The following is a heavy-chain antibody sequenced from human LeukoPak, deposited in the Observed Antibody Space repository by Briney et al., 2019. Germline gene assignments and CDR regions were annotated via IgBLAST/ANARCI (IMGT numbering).Heavy chain of an antibody. Sequence: GGSPRLSCAASGFTFSDNSINWVRQAPGTGLEWVSSINPTSTSIYYADAVKGRFTISRDNAKSSLYLQMNSLRAEDTARYYCVSLRRNSDRGGYYYFYNYWGQGIQVTVSS. V-gene: IGHV3-21*01. CDR1: GFTFSDNS. D-gene: IGHD3-22*01. J-gene: IGHJ4*02. CDR3: VSLRRNSDRGGYYYFYNY. CDR2: INPTSTSI.